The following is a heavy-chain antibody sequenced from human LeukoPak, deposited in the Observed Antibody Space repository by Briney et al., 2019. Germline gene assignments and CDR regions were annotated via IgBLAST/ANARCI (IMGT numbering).Heavy chain of an antibody. D-gene: IGHD4-17*01. V-gene: IGHV5-51*01. Sequence: GESLKISCSAFGHSFANYWIAWVRQVPGKGLEYMGIIYPDGSNTRDSPSFQGQVTISADTSLSTAYLQWSSLKASDTAMYYCAKIDYGDYGFDYWGQGTLVTVSS. J-gene: IGHJ4*02. CDR2: IYPDGSNT. CDR1: GHSFANYW. CDR3: AKIDYGDYGFDY.